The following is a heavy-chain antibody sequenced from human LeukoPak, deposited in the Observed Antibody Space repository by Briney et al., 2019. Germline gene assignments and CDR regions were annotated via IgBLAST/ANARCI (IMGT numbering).Heavy chain of an antibody. CDR2: IKQDGSEK. V-gene: IGHV3-7*03. CDR1: GFTFSSYW. J-gene: IGHJ6*02. CDR3: ARDLIVVVPAAIPPRKYYYYYYGMDV. D-gene: IGHD2-2*01. Sequence: GGSLRLSCAASGFTFSSYWMSWVRQAPGKGLEWVANIKQDGSEKYYVDSVKGRFTISRDNAKNSLYLQMNSLRAEDTAVYYCARDLIVVVPAAIPPRKYYYYYYGMDVWGQGTTVTVSS.